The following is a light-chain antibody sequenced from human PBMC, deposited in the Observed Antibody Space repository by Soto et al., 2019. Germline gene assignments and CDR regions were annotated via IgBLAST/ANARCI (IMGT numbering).Light chain of an antibody. V-gene: IGKV1-39*01. J-gene: IGKJ4*01. CDR2: AAS. CDR1: QSIASH. Sequence: DIQMTQSLSSLSASVGDRVTITCRASQSIASHLNWYQLKPGEAPKVLIFAASSLQSGVPSRFSGSGFGTDFTLTITSLQPEDSATYSCQHSHSSPLTFGGGTKVDIK. CDR3: QHSHSSPLT.